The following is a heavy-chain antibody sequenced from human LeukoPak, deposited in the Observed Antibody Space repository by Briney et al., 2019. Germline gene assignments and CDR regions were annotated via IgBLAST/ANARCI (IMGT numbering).Heavy chain of an antibody. D-gene: IGHD1-26*01. CDR1: GFVFTSYA. V-gene: IGHV3-23*01. Sequence: GGSLRLSCAASGFVFTSYAMNWVSQAPGKGLEWVSAISSSGGYTFYADSVKGRFTISRDNSRNTLYLQMSSLRAEDTAKYYCATTLGVLAFNIWGQGTMVTVSS. J-gene: IGHJ3*02. CDR3: ATTLGVLAFNI. CDR2: ISSSGGYT.